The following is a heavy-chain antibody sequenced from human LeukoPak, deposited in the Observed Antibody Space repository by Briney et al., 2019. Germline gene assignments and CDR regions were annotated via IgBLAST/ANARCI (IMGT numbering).Heavy chain of an antibody. CDR2: IYHSGST. CDR1: GYSISSGYY. Sequence: SETLSLTCTVSGYSISSGYYWGWIRQPPGKGLEWIGSIYHSGSTYYNPSLKSRVTISVDTSKNQFSLKLSSVTAADTAVYYCARVQLAVSSSYYYYMDVWGKGTTVTVSS. V-gene: IGHV4-38-2*02. D-gene: IGHD6-6*01. J-gene: IGHJ6*03. CDR3: ARVQLAVSSSYYYYMDV.